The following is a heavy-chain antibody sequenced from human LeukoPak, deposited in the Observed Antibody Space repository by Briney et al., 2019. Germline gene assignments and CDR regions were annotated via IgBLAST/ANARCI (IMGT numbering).Heavy chain of an antibody. J-gene: IGHJ4*02. D-gene: IGHD1-7*01. CDR2: ISTSSSYI. Sequence: GGSLRLSCAASGFTFSSYNMKWVRQAPGKGLEWVSSISTSSSYIYYADSVKGRFTISRDNAKNSLNLQMNSLRVEDMAVYYCARDRDWNSGFDYWGQGTLVTVSS. CDR1: GFTFSSYN. CDR3: ARDRDWNSGFDY. V-gene: IGHV3-21*01.